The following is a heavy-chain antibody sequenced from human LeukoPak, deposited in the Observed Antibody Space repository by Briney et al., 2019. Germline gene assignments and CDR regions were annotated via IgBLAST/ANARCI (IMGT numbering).Heavy chain of an antibody. CDR2: ISNGSSTM. Sequence: EGSLRLSGAASGFTFSSYSMNWVRQAPGKGLEWISYISNGSSTMYYADSVKGRFTISRDNAKNSLYLQMNSLRAEDTAVYYCASGVSSTSCYVDYWGQGTLVTVSS. V-gene: IGHV3-48*01. CDR1: GFTFSSYS. CDR3: ASGVSSTSCYVDY. D-gene: IGHD2-2*01. J-gene: IGHJ4*02.